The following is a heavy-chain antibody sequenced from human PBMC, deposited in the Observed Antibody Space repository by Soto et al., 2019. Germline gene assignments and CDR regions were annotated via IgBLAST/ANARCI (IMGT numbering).Heavy chain of an antibody. V-gene: IGHV4-59*01. CDR2: VFHSGTT. CDR1: GGSISTYY. Sequence: QVQLQESGPGLVKPSETLSLTCTVSGGSISTYYWSWLRQPPGKGLEWIGYVFHSGTTSYNPSLQSRVTISVDTSTNQFSRRLSSGTAADTAVYYCARDRRVERFGDPYPFYYYYYMDGWGKGTTVTVSS. D-gene: IGHD3-10*01. J-gene: IGHJ6*03. CDR3: ARDRRVERFGDPYPFYYYYYMDG.